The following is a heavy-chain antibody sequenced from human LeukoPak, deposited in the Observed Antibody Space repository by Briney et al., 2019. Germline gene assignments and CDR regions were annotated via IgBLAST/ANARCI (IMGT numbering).Heavy chain of an antibody. CDR3: ARGGSSSDY. CDR1: GFTFSSYS. J-gene: IGHJ4*02. Sequence: PGGSLRLSCAASGFTFSSYSMNWVRQAPGKGLEWVSFISTSSTYIYYADSVKGRFTVSRDNANNSLYLQMSSLRAEDTAVYYCARGGSSSDYWGQGTLVTVSS. V-gene: IGHV3-21*01. D-gene: IGHD3-16*01. CDR2: ISTSSTYI.